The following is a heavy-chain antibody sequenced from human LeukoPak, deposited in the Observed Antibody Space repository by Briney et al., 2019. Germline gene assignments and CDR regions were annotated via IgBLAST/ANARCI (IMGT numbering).Heavy chain of an antibody. D-gene: IGHD3-9*01. CDR2: ISYDGSNK. CDR1: GFTFSTYT. Sequence: GGSLRLSCAASGFTFSTYTMHWVRQAPGKGLEWVAVISYDGSNKYYADSVKGRFTISRDNSKDTLYLQMNSLTTEDTAVYYCARGGYDILTGYYFDYWGQGTLVTVSS. CDR3: ARGGYDILTGYYFDY. J-gene: IGHJ4*02. V-gene: IGHV3-30-3*01.